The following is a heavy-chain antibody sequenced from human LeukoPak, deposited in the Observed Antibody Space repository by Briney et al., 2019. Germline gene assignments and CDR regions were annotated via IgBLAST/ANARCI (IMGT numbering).Heavy chain of an antibody. CDR3: ARYSHCGGDCYSYYFDY. CDR2: ISYSGST. V-gene: IGHV4-61*01. CDR1: GGSVRSDSNY. Sequence: SDTLSLTCTVSGGSVRSDSNYWSWIRQPPGKGLEWIGYISYSGSTDYNPSLKSRVSMSLGTSKNELSLKLSSVTAADTAVYYCARYSHCGGDCYSYYFDYWGQGTLVTVSS. J-gene: IGHJ4*02. D-gene: IGHD2-21*02.